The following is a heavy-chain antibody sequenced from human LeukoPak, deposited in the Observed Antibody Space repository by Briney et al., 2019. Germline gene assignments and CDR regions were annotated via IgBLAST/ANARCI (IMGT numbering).Heavy chain of an antibody. CDR1: GGSISSYY. J-gene: IGHJ4*02. CDR3: ATITGPVDH. Sequence: PSETLSLTCTVSGGSISSYYWSWVRQAPGKGLEWIGYIYNIGNTNYNPSLTSRVTISLDTSKSQFSLKLKSVTAADTAVYYCATITGPVDHWGQGTLVTVSS. D-gene: IGHD1-20*01. CDR2: IYNIGNT. V-gene: IGHV4-59*08.